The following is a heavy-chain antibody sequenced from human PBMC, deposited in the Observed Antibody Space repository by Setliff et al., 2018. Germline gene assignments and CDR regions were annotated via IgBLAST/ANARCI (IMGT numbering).Heavy chain of an antibody. CDR3: VGAGTYSY. J-gene: IGHJ4*02. V-gene: IGHV3-23*01. CDR1: GFTFSSYA. D-gene: IGHD3-10*01. Sequence: PGGSLRLSCSASGFTFSSYAMSWVRQAPGKRLEWVTIINVGGTNTYYRDSGKGRFTISRDNSKSTLYLQMNSLKTEETAVYYCVGAGTYSYWGQGTLVTVSS. CDR2: INVGGTNT.